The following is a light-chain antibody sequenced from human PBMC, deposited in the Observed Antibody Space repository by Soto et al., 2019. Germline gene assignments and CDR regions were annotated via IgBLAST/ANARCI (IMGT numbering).Light chain of an antibody. CDR2: DAS. J-gene: IGKJ1*01. CDR1: QRISRN. Sequence: VITQPPATLSVSPWEIATLSCRASQRISRNLAWYQQKHGQAPRLLIYDASTRATAIPARFSGSGSETELTITISSLQSEDVEVYDGQQYNNWPRTFGQGTKGDIK. CDR3: QQYNNWPRT. V-gene: IGKV3-15*01.